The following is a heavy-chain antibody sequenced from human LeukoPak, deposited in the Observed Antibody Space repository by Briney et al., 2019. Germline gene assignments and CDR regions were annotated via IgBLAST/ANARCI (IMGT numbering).Heavy chain of an antibody. CDR3: ATDPGETVPAAKGPRGDYCYGMDA. CDR1: GYTLTELS. V-gene: IGHV1-24*01. J-gene: IGHJ6*02. D-gene: IGHD2-2*01. Sequence: ASVKVSCKVSGYTLTELSMHWVRQAPGKGLEWMGGFDPEDGETIYAQKFQGRVTMTEDTSTDTAYMELNSLRSDDTAVYYCATDPGETVPAAKGPRGDYCYGMDAWGQGTTVTVSS. CDR2: FDPEDGET.